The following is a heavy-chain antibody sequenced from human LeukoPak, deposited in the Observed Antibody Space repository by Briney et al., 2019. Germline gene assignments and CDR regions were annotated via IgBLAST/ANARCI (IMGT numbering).Heavy chain of an antibody. CDR2: ISNTDDTI. V-gene: IGHV3-11*01. J-gene: IGHJ4*02. Sequence: GGSLRLSCAASGFTFRDYYVTWIRQAPGKGLEWVAYISNTDDTIYYGDSVKGRFTISRDNAKGLLYLQMNSLRVEDTAVYYCARASPGTPQYWGQGTLVTVSS. D-gene: IGHD3-10*01. CDR3: ARASPGTPQY. CDR1: GFTFRDYY.